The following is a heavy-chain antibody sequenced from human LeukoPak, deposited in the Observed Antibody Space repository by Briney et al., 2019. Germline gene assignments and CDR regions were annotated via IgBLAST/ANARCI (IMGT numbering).Heavy chain of an antibody. CDR2: IYTSGST. D-gene: IGHD3-10*01. J-gene: IGHJ4*02. V-gene: IGHV4-61*02. CDR1: ADSISSGNYD. CDR3: ASLVMVREVIAPFFDY. Sequence: RPSETLSFTCTVSADSISSGNYDWTWIRQPPGKRLEWIGRIYTSGSTNYNPSLKSRVTISVDTSKNQFSLKLGSVTAADTAVYYCASLVMVREVIAPFFDYWGQGTLVTVSS.